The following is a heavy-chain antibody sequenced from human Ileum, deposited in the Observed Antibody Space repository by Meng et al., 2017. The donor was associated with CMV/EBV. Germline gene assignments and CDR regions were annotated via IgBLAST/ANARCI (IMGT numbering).Heavy chain of an antibody. CDR3: TREGFDY. Sequence: SVNLSCKDSGYTFTGYWVHGVRQAPGQGLEWMGRIKPSSGDTSYAQKFQGRVTVTRDTSISTVYMELNSLTSDDTAVYYCTREGFDYWGQGALVTVSS. V-gene: IGHV1-2*02. CDR1: GYTFTGYW. CDR2: IKPSSGDT. J-gene: IGHJ4*02.